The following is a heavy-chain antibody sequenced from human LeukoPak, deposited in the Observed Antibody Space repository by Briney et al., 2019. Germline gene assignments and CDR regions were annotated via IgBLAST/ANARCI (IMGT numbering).Heavy chain of an antibody. J-gene: IGHJ4*02. CDR2: IYRDGSS. Sequence: GGSLRLSCAASGFTFSSYEINWVRQAPGKGLEWVSVIYRDGSSYYAESVKGRFTISRDNSKNTLYIQMNSLRAEDTAVYYCARSFYDILIGYYQYFDYWGQGTLVTVSS. D-gene: IGHD3-9*01. V-gene: IGHV3-66*01. CDR1: GFTFSSYE. CDR3: ARSFYDILIGYYQYFDY.